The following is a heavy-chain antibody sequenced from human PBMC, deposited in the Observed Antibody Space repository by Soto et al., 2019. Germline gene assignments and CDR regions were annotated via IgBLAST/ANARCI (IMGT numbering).Heavy chain of an antibody. CDR3: AREDRTIFGVVTSFDY. J-gene: IGHJ4*02. D-gene: IGHD3-3*01. CDR1: GYTFTSYV. CDR2: ISAYNGNT. V-gene: IGHV1-18*01. Sequence: QVQLVQSGAEVKKPGASVKVSCKASGYTFTSYVITWVRRAPGQGLEWLGWISAYNGNTNYAQKLQGRVTMTTDTSTSTAYMELRSLRSDDTAVYYCAREDRTIFGVVTSFDYWGQGTLVTVSS.